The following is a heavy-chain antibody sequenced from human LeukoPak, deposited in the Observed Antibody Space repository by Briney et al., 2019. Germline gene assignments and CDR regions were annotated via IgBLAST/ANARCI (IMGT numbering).Heavy chain of an antibody. Sequence: GESLKISCKGSGYSFTSYWIGWVRQMPGKGLEWMGIIYPGDSDTRYSPSFQGQVTISADKSISTAYLQWSSLKASDTAMYYCARITYDSSGYYRRGFWDYFDYWGQGTLVTVSS. CDR2: IYPGDSDT. CDR3: ARITYDSSGYYRRGFWDYFDY. J-gene: IGHJ4*02. CDR1: GYSFTSYW. V-gene: IGHV5-51*01. D-gene: IGHD3-22*01.